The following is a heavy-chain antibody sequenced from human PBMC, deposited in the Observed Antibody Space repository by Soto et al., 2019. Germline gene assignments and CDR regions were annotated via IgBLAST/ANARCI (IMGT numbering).Heavy chain of an antibody. V-gene: IGHV3-30*18. CDR3: AKDRAEGFSSSSLFDY. J-gene: IGHJ4*02. CDR2: ISYDGSNK. CDR1: GFTFSSYG. Sequence: GGSLRLSCAASGFTFSSYGMHWVRQALGRGLEWVAVISYDGSNKYYADSVKGRFTISRDNSKNTLYLQMNSLRAEDTAVYYCAKDRAEGFSSSSLFDYWGQGTQVTVSS. D-gene: IGHD6-6*01.